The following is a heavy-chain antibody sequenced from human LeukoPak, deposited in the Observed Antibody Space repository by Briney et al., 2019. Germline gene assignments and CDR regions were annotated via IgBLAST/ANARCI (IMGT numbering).Heavy chain of an antibody. CDR2: IYYTGST. D-gene: IGHD3-22*01. V-gene: IGHV4-39*01. CDR3: ARRSYYYDSSGYPYYFDY. Sequence: SETLSLTCTVSGGSISSSSYYWGWIRQPPGKGLEWIGCIYYTGSTYYNPSLKSRVTISVDTSKNQFSLKLSSVTAADTAVYYCARRSYYYDSSGYPYYFDYWGQGTLVTVSS. CDR1: GGSISSSSYY. J-gene: IGHJ4*02.